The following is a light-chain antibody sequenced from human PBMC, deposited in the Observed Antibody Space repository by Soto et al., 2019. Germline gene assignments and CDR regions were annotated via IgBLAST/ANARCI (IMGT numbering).Light chain of an antibody. J-gene: IGLJ2*01. Sequence: QSVLTQSSSASASLGSSVKLTCTLSSGHSSYIIAWHQQQPGKAPRYLMMLGGAGIHKKGSGIPDRFSGSSSGADRYLTISSLQSDDEADYYCETWGSDTQVFCGGTKLTVL. CDR3: ETWGSDTQV. V-gene: IGLV4-60*03. CDR2: LGGAGIH. CDR1: SGHSSYI.